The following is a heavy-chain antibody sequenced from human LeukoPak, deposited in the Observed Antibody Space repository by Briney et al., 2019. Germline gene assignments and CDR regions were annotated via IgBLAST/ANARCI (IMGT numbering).Heavy chain of an antibody. CDR2: ISYDGSNK. D-gene: IGHD3-22*01. Sequence: GGSLRLSCATSGFTFSRYAMHWVRQAPGKGLEWVAVISYDGSNKYYADSVKGRFTISRDNSKNTLYLQMNSLRAEDTAVYYCAKIPYYYDSSGYPIDAFDIWGQGTMVTVSS. V-gene: IGHV3-30*18. CDR1: GFTFSRYA. J-gene: IGHJ3*02. CDR3: AKIPYYYDSSGYPIDAFDI.